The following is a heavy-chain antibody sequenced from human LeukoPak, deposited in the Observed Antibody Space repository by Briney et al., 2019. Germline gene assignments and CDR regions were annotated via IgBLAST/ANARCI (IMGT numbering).Heavy chain of an antibody. J-gene: IGHJ4*02. V-gene: IGHV4-61*02. D-gene: IGHD3-22*01. Sequence: SETLSLTCTVSGSSISSGSYYWSWIRQPAGKGLEWIGRIYTSGSTNYNPSLNSRVTISVDTSKNQVSLKLTSVTAADTAVYYCARDTYRYDISGYYRLDYWGQGTLVTVSS. CDR3: ARDTYRYDISGYYRLDY. CDR1: GSSISSGSYY. CDR2: IYTSGST.